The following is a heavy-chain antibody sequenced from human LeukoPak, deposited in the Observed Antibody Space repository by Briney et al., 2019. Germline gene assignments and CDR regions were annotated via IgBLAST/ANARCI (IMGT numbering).Heavy chain of an antibody. CDR2: ISSSSSYI. D-gene: IGHD6-19*01. V-gene: IGHV3-21*01. J-gene: IGHJ4*02. Sequence: GGFLRLSCAASGFTFSSYSMNWVRQAPGKGLEWVSSISSSSSYIYYADSVKGRFTISRDNAKNSLYLQMNSLRAEDTAVYYCASLAVAGTETFDYWGQGTLVTVSS. CDR1: GFTFSSYS. CDR3: ASLAVAGTETFDY.